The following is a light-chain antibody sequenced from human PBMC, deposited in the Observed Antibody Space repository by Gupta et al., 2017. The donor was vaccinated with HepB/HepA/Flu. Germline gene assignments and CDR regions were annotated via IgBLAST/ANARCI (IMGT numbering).Light chain of an antibody. CDR3: CAYVGSNFLF. CDR2: DVS. V-gene: IGLV2-11*01. Sequence: QSALTQPRSVSGSPGQSVSISCTGTNGDVGGYDFVSWYQLHPGKAPKFLIYDVSKRPSGVPDRFSGSKSGNTASLTISGLQAEDEADYYCCAYVGSNFLFFGGGTKVTVL. J-gene: IGLJ2*01. CDR1: NGDVGGYDF.